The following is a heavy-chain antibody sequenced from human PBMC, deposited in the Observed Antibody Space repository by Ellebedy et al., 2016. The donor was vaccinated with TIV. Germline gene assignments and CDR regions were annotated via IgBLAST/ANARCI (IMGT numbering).Heavy chain of an antibody. J-gene: IGHJ5*02. D-gene: IGHD3-9*01. CDR3: ARLFIGFDSLPNYFDP. CDR2: GAHSGTT. CDR1: GYSIGTGYY. V-gene: IGHV4-38-2*01. Sequence: MPSETLSLTFSVSGYSIGTGYYWGWIWPPPGSGLEWIGSGAHSGTTYYTPSLKSRLTISIDTSRNQFSLKLSSVTAADTTVYYCARLFIGFDSLPNYFDPWGQGTLVTVSS.